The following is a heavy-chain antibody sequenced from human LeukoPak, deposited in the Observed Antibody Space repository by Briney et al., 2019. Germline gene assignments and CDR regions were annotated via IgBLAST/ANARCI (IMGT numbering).Heavy chain of an antibody. V-gene: IGHV4-61*02. CDR2: IYTSGST. D-gene: IGHD2-2*01. J-gene: IGHJ6*03. Sequence: PSQTLSLTCTVSGGSISSGSYYWSWIRQPAGKGLEWIGRIYTSGSTNYNPSLKSRVTISVDTSKNQFSLKLSSVTAADTAVYYCARDQEAYCSSTSCYEYYYYMDVWGKGTTVTISS. CDR1: GGSISSGSYY. CDR3: ARDQEAYCSSTSCYEYYYYMDV.